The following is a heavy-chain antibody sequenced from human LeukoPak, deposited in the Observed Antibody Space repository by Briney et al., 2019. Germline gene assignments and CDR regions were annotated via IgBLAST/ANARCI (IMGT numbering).Heavy chain of an antibody. CDR1: GGTFSSYA. Sequence: SVKVSCTASGGTFSSYAISWVRQAPGQGLEWMGRIIPILGIANYAQKFQGRVTITADKSTSTAYMELSSLRSEDTAVYYCARSHQWSGWYTLDYWGQGTLVTVSS. CDR2: IIPILGIA. D-gene: IGHD6-19*01. CDR3: ARSHQWSGWYTLDY. V-gene: IGHV1-69*04. J-gene: IGHJ4*02.